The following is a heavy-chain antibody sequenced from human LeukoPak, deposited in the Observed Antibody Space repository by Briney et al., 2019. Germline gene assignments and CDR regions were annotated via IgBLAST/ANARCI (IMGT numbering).Heavy chain of an antibody. V-gene: IGHV3-74*01. D-gene: IGHD3-16*01. CDR3: AREFYAEY. J-gene: IGHJ4*02. CDR1: GFTFSSYW. CDR2: INSDGSST. Sequence: PGGSLRLSCAASGFTFSSYWMHWVRQAPGNGLVWVSRINSDGSSTSYADSVKGRFTISRDNAKNTLYLQMNSLRAEDTAVYYCAREFYAEYWGQGTLVTVSS.